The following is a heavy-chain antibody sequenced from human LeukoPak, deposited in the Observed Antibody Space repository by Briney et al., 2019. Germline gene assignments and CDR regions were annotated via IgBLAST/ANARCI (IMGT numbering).Heavy chain of an antibody. Sequence: PSETLSLTCTVSGGSISSHYWSWIRQPPGKGLEWIGYIYYSGSTNYNPSLKSRVTISVDTPKNQFSLKLSSVTAADTAVYYCARVLSSSWSGYYYYMDVWGKGTTVTVSS. CDR2: IYYSGST. D-gene: IGHD6-6*01. CDR3: ARVLSSSWSGYYYYMDV. CDR1: GGSISSHY. V-gene: IGHV4-59*11. J-gene: IGHJ6*03.